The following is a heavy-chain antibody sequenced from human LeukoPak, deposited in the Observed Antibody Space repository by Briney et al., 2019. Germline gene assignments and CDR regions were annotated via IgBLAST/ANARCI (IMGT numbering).Heavy chain of an antibody. J-gene: IGHJ4*02. V-gene: IGHV1-69*04. D-gene: IGHD3-3*01. CDR3: ARGGVVTYYFDY. Sequence: SVKVSCKASGGTFSSYAISWVRQAPREGLEWMGRIIPILGIANYAQKFQGRVTITADKSTSTAYMELSSLRSEDTAVYYCARGGVVTYYFDYWGQGTLVTVSS. CDR1: GGTFSSYA. CDR2: IIPILGIA.